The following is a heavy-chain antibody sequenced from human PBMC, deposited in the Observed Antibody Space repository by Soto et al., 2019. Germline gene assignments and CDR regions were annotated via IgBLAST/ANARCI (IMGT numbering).Heavy chain of an antibody. Sequence: ASVKVSCKASGYTFTSYDINWVRQATGQGLEWMGWMNPNSGNTGYAQKFQGRVTMTRNTSISTAYMELSSLRSEDTAVYYCARTPIRYCSGGSCYHNWFDPWGQGTPVTVSS. CDR2: MNPNSGNT. CDR1: GYTFTSYD. D-gene: IGHD2-15*01. CDR3: ARTPIRYCSGGSCYHNWFDP. J-gene: IGHJ5*02. V-gene: IGHV1-8*01.